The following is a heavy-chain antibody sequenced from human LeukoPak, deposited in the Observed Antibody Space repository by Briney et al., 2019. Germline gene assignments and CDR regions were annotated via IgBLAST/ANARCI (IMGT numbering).Heavy chain of an antibody. CDR1: GGSISSSY. CDR2: IYSSGST. D-gene: IGHD5-12*01. V-gene: IGHV4-4*07. J-gene: IGHJ4*02. Sequence: SETLSLTCTVSGGSISSSYWSWIRQPAGKGLEWIGRIYSSGSTSYNPSLKSRVTMSVDTSKNQFSLELTSVTAADTAVYYCAREIVAAISDHWGQGTLATVSS. CDR3: AREIVAAISDH.